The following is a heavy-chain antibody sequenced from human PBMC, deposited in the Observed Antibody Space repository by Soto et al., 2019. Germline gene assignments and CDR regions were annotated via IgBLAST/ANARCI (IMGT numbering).Heavy chain of an antibody. V-gene: IGHV3-13*05. CDR1: GFTFSNYD. J-gene: IGHJ4*02. CDR3: ARVYYPDSGGYYYVLDY. D-gene: IGHD3-22*01. CDR2: IGTESDP. Sequence: EVQLVESGGGLVQPGGSLRLSCAASGFTFSNYDMHWVRQGTGKGLEWVSGIGTESDPFYPGSVKGRFTISRDNAKNSFYLQMNNLRAGDTAVYYCARVYYPDSGGYYYVLDYWGQGTLVTVSS.